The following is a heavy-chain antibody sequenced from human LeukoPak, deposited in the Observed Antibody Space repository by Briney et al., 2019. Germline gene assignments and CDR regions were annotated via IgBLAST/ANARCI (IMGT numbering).Heavy chain of an antibody. CDR3: AGHHPRNTVDF. CDR2: IYYSGTT. CDR1: GGSISSYY. V-gene: IGHV4-59*01. J-gene: IGHJ4*02. D-gene: IGHD2/OR15-2a*01. Sequence: SETLSLTCTVSGGSISSYYWNWIRQPPGKGLEWIGYIYYSGTTNYNPSLKSRVTISVDTSKNQFSLKLSSVTAADTAVYYCAGHHPRNTVDFWGQGTLVTVSS.